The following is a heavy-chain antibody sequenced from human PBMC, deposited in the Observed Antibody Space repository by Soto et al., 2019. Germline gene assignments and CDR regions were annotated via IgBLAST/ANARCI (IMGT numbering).Heavy chain of an antibody. D-gene: IGHD3-10*01. CDR1: GYTFTDYY. J-gene: IGHJ6*02. CDR3: ARVPRGVYYGMDV. Sequence: QVQLVQSGAVVKKPGASVKVSCKASGYTFTDYYMHWVRQAPGQRLEWMGWINPNSGTTNYAQKVQGWVTMTRDTSITTVYMEVSRLRSDDTAVYYCARVPRGVYYGMDVWGQGTTVTVSS. CDR2: INPNSGTT. V-gene: IGHV1-2*04.